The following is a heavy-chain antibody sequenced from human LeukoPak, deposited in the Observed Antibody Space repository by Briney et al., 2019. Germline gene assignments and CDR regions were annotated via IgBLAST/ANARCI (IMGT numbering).Heavy chain of an antibody. Sequence: GGSLRLSCAASGFTFSSYGMHWVRQAPGKGLEWVAFIRYDGSNKYCADSVKGRFTISRDNSKNTLYLQMNSLRAEDTAVYYCAKDDSPDYDILTGFNWFDPWGQGTLVTVSS. J-gene: IGHJ5*02. CDR1: GFTFSSYG. CDR3: AKDDSPDYDILTGFNWFDP. V-gene: IGHV3-30*02. CDR2: IRYDGSNK. D-gene: IGHD3-9*01.